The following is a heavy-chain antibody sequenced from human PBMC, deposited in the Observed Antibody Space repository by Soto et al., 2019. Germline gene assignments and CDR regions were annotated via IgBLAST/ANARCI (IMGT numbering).Heavy chain of an antibody. CDR2: ISTANGGT. Sequence: ASVKVSCKASGYSFINFGIHWVRQAPGQSLEWMEWISTANGGTQYSQNFQHRLTITRHTSASTPHIALSSLTSEDTAVYYCASGSRLFKWFVHWGPGTLVAVFS. D-gene: IGHD3-10*01. CDR1: GYSFINFG. V-gene: IGHV1-3*04. CDR3: ASGSRLFKWFVH. J-gene: IGHJ5*02.